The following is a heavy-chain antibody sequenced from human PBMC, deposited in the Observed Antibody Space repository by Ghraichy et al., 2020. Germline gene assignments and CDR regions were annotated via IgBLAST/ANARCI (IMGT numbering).Heavy chain of an antibody. J-gene: IGHJ3*01. V-gene: IGHV3-23*01. CDR1: GFNFSVYA. CDR3: AKSPFDF. Sequence: GGSLRLSCGASGFNFSVYAMTWVRQAPGKGLEWVSTISAIAGRTFYADAVKGRFTISSLNAENTVYLQMSNLRDEDTAIYYCAKSPFDFWGQGTMIIVSS. CDR2: ISAIAGRT.